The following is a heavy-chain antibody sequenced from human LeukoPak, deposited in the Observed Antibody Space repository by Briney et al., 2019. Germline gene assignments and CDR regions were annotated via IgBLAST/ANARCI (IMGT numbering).Heavy chain of an antibody. CDR3: ARRISGFDP. CDR2: ISYDGSNK. V-gene: IGHV3-30*19. J-gene: IGHJ5*02. CDR1: GFTFSSYG. Sequence: GGSLRLSCAASGFTFSSYGMHWVRQAPGKGLEWVAVISYDGSNKYYADSVKGRFTISRDNSKNTLYLQMNSLRAEDTAVYYCARRISGFDPWGQGTLVTVSS.